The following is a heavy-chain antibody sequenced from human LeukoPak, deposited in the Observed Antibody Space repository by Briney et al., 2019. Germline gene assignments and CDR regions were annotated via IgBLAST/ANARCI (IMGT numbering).Heavy chain of an antibody. Sequence: ASVKVSCKASGYTFTSYDINWVRQATGQGLEWMGWMNPNSGNTGYAQKFQGRVTIIRDTSASTAYMELSSLRSEDTAVYYCATVGASPRSFDYWGQGTPVTVSS. J-gene: IGHJ4*02. CDR3: ATVGASPRSFDY. CDR2: MNPNSGNT. CDR1: GYTFTSYD. V-gene: IGHV1-8*01.